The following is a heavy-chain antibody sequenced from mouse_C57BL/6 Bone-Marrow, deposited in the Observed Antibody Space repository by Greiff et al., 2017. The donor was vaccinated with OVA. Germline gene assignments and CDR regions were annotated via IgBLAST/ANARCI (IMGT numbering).Heavy chain of an antibody. CDR1: GYTFTSYW. J-gene: IGHJ1*03. CDR3: ARTGDWWYFDV. D-gene: IGHD3-3*01. V-gene: IGHV1-52*01. Sequence: QVQLQQPGAELVRPGSSVKLSCKASGYTFTSYWMHWVKQRPIQGLEWIGNIDPSHSETHYNQKFKDKATLTVDKSSSTAYMQLSSLTSEDSAVYYCARTGDWWYFDVWGTGTTVTVSS. CDR2: IDPSHSET.